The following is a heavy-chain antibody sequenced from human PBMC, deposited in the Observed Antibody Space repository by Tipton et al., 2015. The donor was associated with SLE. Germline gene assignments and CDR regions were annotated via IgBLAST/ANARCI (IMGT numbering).Heavy chain of an antibody. CDR2: ISAYDGKT. J-gene: IGHJ4*02. V-gene: IGHV1-18*04. CDR1: GYTFTKNY. CDR3: ARVGYCTGGVCPPYFDY. Sequence: QLVQSGAEVKKPGASVKVSCKASGYTFTKNYMHWVRQAPGQGLEWMGWISAYDGKTNYGQKFKGRVTMTTDTSTRTAYMELRSLRSDDTAVYYCARVGYCTGGVCPPYFDYWGQGSRITVSS. D-gene: IGHD2-8*02.